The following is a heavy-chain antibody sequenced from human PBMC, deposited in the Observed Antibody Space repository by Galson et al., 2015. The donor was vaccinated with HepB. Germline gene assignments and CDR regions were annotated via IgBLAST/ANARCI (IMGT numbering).Heavy chain of an antibody. Sequence: SVKVSCKASGYSFISYGITWVRQAPGQGLEWMGWISAYNGNRNYAQEVQGRVTMTTDTSTSTAYMELRSLTSDDTAVYYCARVQERYGYEVFFEFWGQGTPVTVSS. CDR3: ARVQERYGYEVFFEF. J-gene: IGHJ4*02. CDR2: ISAYNGNR. V-gene: IGHV1-18*01. CDR1: GYSFISYG. D-gene: IGHD5-12*01.